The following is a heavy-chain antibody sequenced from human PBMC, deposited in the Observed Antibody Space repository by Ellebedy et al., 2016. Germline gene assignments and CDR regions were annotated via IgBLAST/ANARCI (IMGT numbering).Heavy chain of an antibody. J-gene: IGHJ3*02. D-gene: IGHD6-19*01. CDR1: GYSISSGYY. V-gene: IGHV4-38-2*02. CDR3: ARLGEEQWLVLSSNAFDI. CDR2: IYHSGST. Sequence: SETLSLTXTVSGYSISSGYYWGWIRQPPGKGLEWIGSIYHSGSTYYNPSLKSRVTISVDTSKNQFSLKLSSVTAADTAVYYCARLGEEQWLVLSSNAFDIWGQGTMVTVSS.